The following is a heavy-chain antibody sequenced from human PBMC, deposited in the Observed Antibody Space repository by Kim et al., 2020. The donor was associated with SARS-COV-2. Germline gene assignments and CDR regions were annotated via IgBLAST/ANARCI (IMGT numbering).Heavy chain of an antibody. V-gene: IGHV7-4-1*02. J-gene: IGHJ4*02. D-gene: IGHD3-10*01. Sequence: ASVKVSCKASGYTFTSYAMNWVRQAPGQGLEWMGWINTNTGNPTYAQGFTGRFVFSLDTSVSTAYLQISSLKAEDTAVYYCARGSDLLDVGNYYGSGETFDYWGQGTLVTVSS. CDR3: ARGSDLLDVGNYYGSGETFDY. CDR2: INTNTGNP. CDR1: GYTFTSYA.